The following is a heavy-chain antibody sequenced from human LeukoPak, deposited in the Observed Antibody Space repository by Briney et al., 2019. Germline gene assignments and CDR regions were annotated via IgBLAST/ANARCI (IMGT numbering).Heavy chain of an antibody. D-gene: IGHD7-27*01. CDR3: GRGHWGLDY. Sequence: GGSLRLSCAASGFTFSDSYMTWIRQAPGKGLEWVAFIDKSGGTTYYADSVKGRFTISRDNAKSSLYLEMNSLRAEDMAVYYCGRGHWGLDYWGQGTLVTVSS. CDR2: IDKSGGTT. J-gene: IGHJ4*02. V-gene: IGHV3-11*04. CDR1: GFTFSDSY.